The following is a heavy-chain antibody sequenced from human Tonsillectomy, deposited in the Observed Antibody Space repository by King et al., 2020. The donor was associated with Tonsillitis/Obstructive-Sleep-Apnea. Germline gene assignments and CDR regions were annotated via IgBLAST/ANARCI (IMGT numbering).Heavy chain of an antibody. V-gene: IGHV4-59*08. CDR2: IYYSGST. J-gene: IGHJ6*02. CDR1: GGSISSYY. CDR3: ARFSGYDFRPEYDYGMDV. D-gene: IGHD5-12*01. Sequence: LQLQESGPGLVRPSETLSLTCTVSGGSISSYYWNWIRQPPGKGLEWIGYIYYSGSTNYNSSLKSRVTISVDTSKNQFSLKLRSVTAADTAVYYCARFSGYDFRPEYDYGMDVWGQGTTVPVSS.